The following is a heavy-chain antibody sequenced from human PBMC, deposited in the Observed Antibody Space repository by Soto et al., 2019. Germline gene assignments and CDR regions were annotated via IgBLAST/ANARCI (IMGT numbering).Heavy chain of an antibody. CDR1: GFTFSSYA. CDR2: ISSSTDYI. D-gene: IGHD2-2*01. V-gene: IGHV3-21*01. CDR3: ARGLGYCVSTSCPFDY. J-gene: IGHJ4*02. Sequence: PGGSLRLSCAASGFTFSSYAMNWVRQAPGKGLEWVSSISSSTDYIYYADSVKGRFTISRDYAKNSLYLQLNSLRAEDTAVYYCARGLGYCVSTSCPFDYWGQGILVTVSS.